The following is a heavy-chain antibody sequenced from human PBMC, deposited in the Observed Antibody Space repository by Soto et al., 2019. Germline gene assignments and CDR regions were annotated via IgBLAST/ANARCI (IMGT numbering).Heavy chain of an antibody. Sequence: PSETLSLTCAVSGGSISSGGYSWSWIRQPPGKGLEWIGYIYHSGITYYNPSLKSRVTISVDRSKNQFSLKLSSVTAADTAVYYCARLGDSSGYVDYWGQGTLVTVSS. J-gene: IGHJ4*02. D-gene: IGHD3-22*01. V-gene: IGHV4-30-2*01. CDR1: GGSISSGGYS. CDR2: IYHSGIT. CDR3: ARLGDSSGYVDY.